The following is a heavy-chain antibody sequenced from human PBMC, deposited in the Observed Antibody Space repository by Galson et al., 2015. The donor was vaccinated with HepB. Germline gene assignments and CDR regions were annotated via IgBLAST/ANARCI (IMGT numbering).Heavy chain of an antibody. V-gene: IGHV3-15*01. D-gene: IGHD2-2*01. CDR1: GFTFSNAW. Sequence: SLRLSCAASGFTFSNAWMSWVRQAPGKGLEWVGRIKSKTDGGTTDYAAPVKGRFTIPRDDSKNTLYLQMNSLKTEDTAVYYCTTAIVPAAQNDAFDIWGQGTMVTVSS. J-gene: IGHJ3*02. CDR3: TTAIVPAAQNDAFDI. CDR2: IKSKTDGGTT.